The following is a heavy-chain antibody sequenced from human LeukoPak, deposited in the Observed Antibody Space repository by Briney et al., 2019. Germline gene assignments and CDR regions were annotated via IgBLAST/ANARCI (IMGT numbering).Heavy chain of an antibody. CDR1: GFTFSSYW. CDR2: INRDGSNT. V-gene: IGHV3-74*01. Sequence: KAGGSLRPSCAASGFTFSSYWMHWVRQAPGKGLEWVSRINRDGSNTDYADSVKGRFTISRGNAKNTLYLQMNSLRAEDTAVYYCARDWGKGDYWGQGTLVTVSS. CDR3: ARDWGKGDY. D-gene: IGHD3-16*01. J-gene: IGHJ4*02.